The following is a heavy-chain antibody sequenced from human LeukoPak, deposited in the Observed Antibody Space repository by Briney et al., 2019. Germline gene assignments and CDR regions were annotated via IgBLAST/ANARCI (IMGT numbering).Heavy chain of an antibody. V-gene: IGHV1-2*02. CDR1: GYIFTGYY. CDR3: ARLLWFGELSTRTRRYFDY. D-gene: IGHD3-10*01. J-gene: IGHJ4*02. CDR2: INPNSGGT. Sequence: ASVKVSCKASGYIFTGYYMHWVRQAPGQGLEWMGWINPNSGGTNYAQKFQGRVTMTRDTSISTAYMELSRLRSDDTAVYYCARLLWFGELSTRTRRYFDYWGQGTLVTVSS.